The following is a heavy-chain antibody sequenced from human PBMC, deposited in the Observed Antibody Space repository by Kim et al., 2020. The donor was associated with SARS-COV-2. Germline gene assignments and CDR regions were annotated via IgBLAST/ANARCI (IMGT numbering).Heavy chain of an antibody. J-gene: IGHJ5*02. CDR3: TTGYCSGGSCTRFDP. V-gene: IGHV3-15*01. D-gene: IGHD2-15*01. Sequence: TVKGRFTISRDDSKNTLYLQMNSLKTEDTAVYYCTTGYCSGGSCTRFDPWGQGTLVTVSS.